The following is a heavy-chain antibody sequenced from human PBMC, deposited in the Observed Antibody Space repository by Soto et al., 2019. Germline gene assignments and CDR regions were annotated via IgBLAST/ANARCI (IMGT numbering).Heavy chain of an antibody. D-gene: IGHD6-19*01. V-gene: IGHV4-39*01. CDR2: IYYSGST. Sequence: SERLSVSSRGSGGSRSNSGYYLGGSRPPPGKGLEWIGSIYYSGSTYYNPSLKSRVTISVDTSKNQFSLKLSSVTAADTAVYYCARHRGHDSSGWSYFDYWGQGTLVTVSS. CDR3: ARHRGHDSSGWSYFDY. CDR1: GGSRSNSGYY. J-gene: IGHJ4*02.